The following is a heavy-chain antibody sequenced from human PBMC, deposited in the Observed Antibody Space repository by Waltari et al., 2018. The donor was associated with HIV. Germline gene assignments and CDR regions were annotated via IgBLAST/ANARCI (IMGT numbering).Heavy chain of an antibody. V-gene: IGHV3-11*01. CDR1: GFTFSDYY. J-gene: IGHJ4*02. CDR3: ARCDAGYFYGSAYDY. CDR2: ISSSGTTI. D-gene: IGHD3-10*01. Sequence: QVQLVESGGGLVKPGGSLRLSCDASGFTFSDYYTSWIRQAPGKGLEWVSYISSSGTTIYYADSVKGRFTISRDNAKDSLYLQMNNLRAEDTAVYYCARCDAGYFYGSAYDYWGQGILVTVSS.